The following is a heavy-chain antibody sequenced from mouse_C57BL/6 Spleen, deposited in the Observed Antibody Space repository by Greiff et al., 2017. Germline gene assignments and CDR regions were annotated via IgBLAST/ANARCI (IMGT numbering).Heavy chain of an antibody. V-gene: IGHV1-18*01. Sequence: VQLQQSGPELVKPGASVKIPCKASGYTFTDYNMDWVKQSHGKSLEWIGDINPNNGGTNYNQKFKGKATLTVDKSSSTAYMELRSLTSEDTAVYYGARRRAQATFAYRGQGTLVTVSA. CDR1: GYTFTDYN. CDR2: INPNNGGT. D-gene: IGHD3-2*02. J-gene: IGHJ3*01. CDR3: ARRRAQATFAY.